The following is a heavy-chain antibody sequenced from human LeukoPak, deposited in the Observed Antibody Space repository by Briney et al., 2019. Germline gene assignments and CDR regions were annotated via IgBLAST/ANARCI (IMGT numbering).Heavy chain of an antibody. V-gene: IGHV3-9*01. CDR1: GFTFSSYA. D-gene: IGHD5-18*01. J-gene: IGHJ3*02. CDR2: ISWNSGSI. CDR3: AKDNRGYSYGDAFDI. Sequence: GGSLRLSCAASGFTFSSYAMHWVRQAPGKGLEWVSGISWNSGSIGYADSVKGRLTISRDNAKNSLYLQMNSLRAEDTALYYCAKDNRGYSYGDAFDIWGQGTMVTVSS.